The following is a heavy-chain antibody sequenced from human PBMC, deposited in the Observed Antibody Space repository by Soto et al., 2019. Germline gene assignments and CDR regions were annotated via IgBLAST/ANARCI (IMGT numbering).Heavy chain of an antibody. CDR2: VYSSGTT. Sequence: SETLSLTCIVSGGSINSYWWSWIRQPAGKGLEWIGRVYSSGTTDYHPSLNSRATMSVETSKNQFSLKLSSVTAADTAVYYCARDIGSYAYGEGYWGQGIQVTVSS. V-gene: IGHV4-4*07. CDR1: GGSINSYW. J-gene: IGHJ4*02. CDR3: ARDIGSYAYGEGY. D-gene: IGHD3-10*01.